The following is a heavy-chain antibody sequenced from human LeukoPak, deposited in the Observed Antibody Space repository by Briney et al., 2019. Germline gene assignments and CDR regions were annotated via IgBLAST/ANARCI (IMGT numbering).Heavy chain of an antibody. CDR1: GFTFDDYG. J-gene: IGHJ3*02. V-gene: IGHV3-20*04. Sequence: GGSLRLSCAASGFTFDDYGMSWVRQAPGKGLEWVSGMNWNGGSTGYADSVKGRFTISRDNAKNSLDLQMNSLRAEDTALYYCARRDIVVVPASILGAFDIWGQGTMVTVSS. CDR3: ARRDIVVVPASILGAFDI. CDR2: MNWNGGST. D-gene: IGHD2-2*02.